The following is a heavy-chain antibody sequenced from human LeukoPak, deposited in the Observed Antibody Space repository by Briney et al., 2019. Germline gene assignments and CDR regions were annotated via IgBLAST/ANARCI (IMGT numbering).Heavy chain of an antibody. D-gene: IGHD1-1*01. J-gene: IGHJ4*02. CDR3: ARGRSGTYPGAHRPIDY. V-gene: IGHV1-8*03. CDR1: GYTFTSYG. Sequence: VASVKVSCKASGYTFTSYGINWVRQATGQGLEWMGWMNPNSGNTGYAQKFQGRVTITRNTSISTAYMELSSLRSEDTAVYYCARGRSGTYPGAHRPIDYWGQGTLVTVSS. CDR2: MNPNSGNT.